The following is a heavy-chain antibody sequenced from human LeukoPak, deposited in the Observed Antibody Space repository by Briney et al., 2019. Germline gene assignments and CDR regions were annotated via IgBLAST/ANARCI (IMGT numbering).Heavy chain of an antibody. V-gene: IGHV3-30*04. CDR2: ISDYGSNK. D-gene: IGHD3-16*01. Sequence: GGSLRLSCAASGFTFSSYAMHWVRQAPGKGLGWVAVISDYGSNKYYADSVKGRFTISRDNSKNTLYLQMNSLRAEDTAVYYCARAFLRGSDGMDVWGQGTTVTVSS. CDR1: GFTFSSYA. J-gene: IGHJ6*02. CDR3: ARAFLRGSDGMDV.